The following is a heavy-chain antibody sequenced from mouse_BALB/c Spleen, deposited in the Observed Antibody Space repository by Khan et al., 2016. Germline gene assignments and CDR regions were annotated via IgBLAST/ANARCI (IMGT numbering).Heavy chain of an antibody. V-gene: IGHV2-6*02. CDR3: ARRDDGGGAMDY. CDR1: GFSLTSYG. CDR2: IWSDGST. J-gene: IGHJ4*01. Sequence: QVQLKESGPGLVAPSQSLSITCTVSGFSLTSYGVHWVRQPPGKGLEWLVVIWSDGSTTSNSALKYRLSISKDKSKSQVFFKMNRIQTEDTSLYYCARRDDGGGAMDYWGQGTSVTVSS. D-gene: IGHD2-3*01.